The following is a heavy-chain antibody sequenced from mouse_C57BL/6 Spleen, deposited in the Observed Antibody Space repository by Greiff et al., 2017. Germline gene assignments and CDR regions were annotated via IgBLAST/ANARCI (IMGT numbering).Heavy chain of an antibody. CDR1: GYTFTDYE. CDR2: IDPETGGT. D-gene: IGHD3-2*02. Sequence: QVQLQQSGAELVRPGASVTLSCKASGYTFTDYEMHWVKQTPVHGLEWIGAIDPETGGTAYNQKFKGKARLTADKSSSTAYSELRSLTSEDSAVYYCTRRNSSGVDYGGQGTTLTVSS. V-gene: IGHV1-15*01. CDR3: TRRNSSGVDY. J-gene: IGHJ2*01.